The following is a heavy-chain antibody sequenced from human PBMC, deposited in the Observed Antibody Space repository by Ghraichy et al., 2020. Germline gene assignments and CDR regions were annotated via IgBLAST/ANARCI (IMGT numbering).Heavy chain of an antibody. V-gene: IGHV3-23*01. CDR1: GFTFSSYA. D-gene: IGHD4-17*01. CDR3: AKDSRPDYGDYRYYYYYGMDV. CDR2: ISGSGGST. Sequence: GGSLRLSCAASGFTFSSYAMSWVRQAPGKGLEWVSAISGSGGSTYYADSVKGRFTISRDNSKNTLYLQMNSLRAEDTAVYYCAKDSRPDYGDYRYYYYYGMDVWGQGTTVTVSS. J-gene: IGHJ6*02.